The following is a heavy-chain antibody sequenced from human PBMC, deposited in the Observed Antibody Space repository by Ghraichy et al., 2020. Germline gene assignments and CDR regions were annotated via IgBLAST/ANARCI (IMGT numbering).Heavy chain of an antibody. D-gene: IGHD5-18*01. CDR3: ATSGPEKTPMGPYYYYYGMDV. Sequence: GGSLRLSCAASGFRFSYYWMTWVRQAPGKGLEWVANIKKDGSEKYYVDSVKGRFTISRDNAKNSLYLQMNSLRAEDTAVYYCATSGPEKTPMGPYYYYYGMDVWGQGTTVTVSS. J-gene: IGHJ6*02. CDR1: GFRFSYYW. CDR2: IKKDGSEK. V-gene: IGHV3-7*01.